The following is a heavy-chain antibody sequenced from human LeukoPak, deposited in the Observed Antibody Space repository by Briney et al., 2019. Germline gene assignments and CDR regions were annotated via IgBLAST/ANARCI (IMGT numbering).Heavy chain of an antibody. J-gene: IGHJ4*02. CDR1: GSSFTSYW. CDR3: ASRGGGSFDY. V-gene: IGHV5-51*01. D-gene: IGHD1-26*01. CDR2: IYPGDSDT. Sequence: NRGASLKISCQGSGSSFTSYWIGWVRQLPGQGLEWMGIIYPGDSDTRYSPSFQGQVTISADKSISTAYLQWSSLKASDTAMYYCASRGGGSFDYWGQGTLVTVSS.